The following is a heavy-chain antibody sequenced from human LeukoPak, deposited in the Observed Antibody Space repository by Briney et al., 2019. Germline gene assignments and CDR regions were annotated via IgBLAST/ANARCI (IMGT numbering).Heavy chain of an antibody. CDR3: ARDLFYYGSGSYYNGIDY. CDR2: ISYDGSNK. Sequence: PGGSLRLSRAASGFTFSSYAMHWVRQAPGKGLEWVAVISYDGSNKYYADSVKGRFTISRDNSKNTLYLQMNSLRAEDTAVYYCARDLFYYGSGSYYNGIDYWGQGTLVTVSS. D-gene: IGHD3-10*01. J-gene: IGHJ4*02. CDR1: GFTFSSYA. V-gene: IGHV3-30*04.